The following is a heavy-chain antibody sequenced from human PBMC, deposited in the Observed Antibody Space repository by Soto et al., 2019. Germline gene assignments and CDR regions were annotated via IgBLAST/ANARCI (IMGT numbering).Heavy chain of an antibody. CDR2: IIPIFGTA. Sequence: SVKVSCKASGGTFSSYAISWVRQAPGQGLEWMGGIIPIFGTANYAQKFQGRVTITADESTSTAYMELSSLRSEDTAVYYCARDYYGSGSYYKPFDYWGQGTLVTVSS. CDR1: GGTFSSYA. J-gene: IGHJ4*02. CDR3: ARDYYGSGSYYKPFDY. V-gene: IGHV1-69*13. D-gene: IGHD3-10*01.